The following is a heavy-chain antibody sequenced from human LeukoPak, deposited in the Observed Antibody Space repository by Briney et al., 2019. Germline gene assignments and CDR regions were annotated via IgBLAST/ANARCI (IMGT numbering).Heavy chain of an antibody. V-gene: IGHV4-61*02. D-gene: IGHD3-10*01. J-gene: IGHJ4*02. CDR1: GGSISSGSYY. CDR3: ASSGGLSNYVGY. Sequence: SETLSLTCTVSGGSISSGSYYWSWIRQPAGKGLEWIGRIYTSGSTNYNPSLKSRVTISVDTSKNQFSLKLSSVTAADTAVYYCASSGGLSNYVGYWGQGTLVTVSP. CDR2: IYTSGST.